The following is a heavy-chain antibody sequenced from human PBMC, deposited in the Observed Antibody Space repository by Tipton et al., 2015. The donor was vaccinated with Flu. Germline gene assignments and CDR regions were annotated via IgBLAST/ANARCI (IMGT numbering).Heavy chain of an antibody. CDR2: IKQDGSEK. J-gene: IGHJ3*02. CDR3: ARDSPMIVVVTTDAFDI. D-gene: IGHD3-22*01. Sequence: GSLRFSCAASGFTFSSYWMSWVRQAPGKGLEWVANIKQDGSEKYYVDSVKGRFTISRDNAKNSLYLQMNSLRAEDTAVYYCARDSPMIVVVTTDAFDIWGQGTMVTVSS. CDR1: GFTFSSYW. V-gene: IGHV3-7*01.